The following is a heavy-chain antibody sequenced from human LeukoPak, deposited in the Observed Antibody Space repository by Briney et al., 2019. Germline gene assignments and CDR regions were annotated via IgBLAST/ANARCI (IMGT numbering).Heavy chain of an antibody. CDR1: GFTFDDYA. V-gene: IGHV3-9*01. CDR2: ISWNSGSI. D-gene: IGHD3-10*01. J-gene: IGHJ4*02. Sequence: GGSLRLSCAASGFTFDDYAMHWVRQAPGKGLEWVSGISWNSGSIGYADSVKGRFTISRDNAKNSLYLQMNSLRAEDTAVYYCARVDGSGSYRDYWGQGTLVTVSS. CDR3: ARVDGSGSYRDY.